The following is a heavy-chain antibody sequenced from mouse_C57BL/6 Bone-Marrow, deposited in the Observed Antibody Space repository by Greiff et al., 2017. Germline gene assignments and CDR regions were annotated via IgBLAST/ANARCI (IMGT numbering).Heavy chain of an antibody. J-gene: IGHJ3*01. CDR2: IRSKSNNYAT. D-gene: IGHD2-3*01. V-gene: IGHV10-1*01. CDR1: GFSFNTYA. CDR3: VRNPFGYSSWFAY. Sequence: EADGGLVQPKGSLKLSCAASGFSFNTYAMNWVRQAPGKGSEWVARIRSKSNNYATYYADSVKDRFTISRDDSESMLYLQMNNLKTEDTAMYYCVRNPFGYSSWFAYWGQGTLVTVSA.